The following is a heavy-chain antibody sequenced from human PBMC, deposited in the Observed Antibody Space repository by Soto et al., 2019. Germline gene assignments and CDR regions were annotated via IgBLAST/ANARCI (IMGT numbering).Heavy chain of an antibody. CDR2: IYSGGTT. D-gene: IGHD2-15*01. CDR3: ASGSLGGTRYFDS. CDR1: GFTVSGNY. Sequence: EVQLVESGGGLIQPGGSLRLSCAASGFTVSGNYRSWVRQALWKGLEWVSVIYSGGTTYYADSVNGRFSTYRDNSKNMLYLQMNSLRAEDTAVYYCASGSLGGTRYFDSCGQGTLVTVSS. J-gene: IGHJ4*02. V-gene: IGHV3-53*01.